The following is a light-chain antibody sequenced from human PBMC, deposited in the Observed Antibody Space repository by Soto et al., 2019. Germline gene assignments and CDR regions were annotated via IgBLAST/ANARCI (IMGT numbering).Light chain of an antibody. V-gene: IGKV1-5*03. CDR1: QSTSPW. CDR3: QQYKTYSRT. Sequence: DIQMTQSPSTLSASVGDRVTITCRASQSTSPWLAWYQQRPGKAPKVLMYTTSTLQAGVPSRFSGSGYGTEFNLTISSLQPDDFATYYCQQYKTYSRTFGQGTKVEI. J-gene: IGKJ1*01. CDR2: TTS.